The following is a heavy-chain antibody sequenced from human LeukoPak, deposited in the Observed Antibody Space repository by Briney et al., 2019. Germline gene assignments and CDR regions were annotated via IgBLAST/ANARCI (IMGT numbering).Heavy chain of an antibody. CDR3: AKGPGYYYDSSGYYGD. D-gene: IGHD3-22*01. Sequence: GGSLRLSCAASGFTFSSYAMHWVRQAPGKGLEWVSGISWNSGSIGYADSVKGRFTISRDNAKNSLYLQMNSLRAEDTALYYCAKGPGYYYDSSGYYGDWGQGTLVTVSS. J-gene: IGHJ4*02. V-gene: IGHV3-9*01. CDR1: GFTFSSYA. CDR2: ISWNSGSI.